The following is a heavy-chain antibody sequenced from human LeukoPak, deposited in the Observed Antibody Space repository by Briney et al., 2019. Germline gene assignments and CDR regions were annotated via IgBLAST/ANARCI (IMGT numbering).Heavy chain of an antibody. V-gene: IGHV3-23*01. CDR2: ISGSGGST. CDR1: GFTFSSDA. D-gene: IGHD4-17*01. J-gene: IGHJ4*02. CDR3: AKDMGYGDYSDY. Sequence: GGSLRLSCAASGFTFSSDAMSWVRQAPGKGLEWVSAISGSGGSTYYADSVKGRFTISRDNSKNTLYLQMNSLRAEDTAVYYCAKDMGYGDYSDYWGQGTLVTVSS.